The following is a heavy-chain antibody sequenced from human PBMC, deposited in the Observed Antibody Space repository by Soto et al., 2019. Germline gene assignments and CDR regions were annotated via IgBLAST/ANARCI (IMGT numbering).Heavy chain of an antibody. Sequence: GGSLRLSCTVSGFTFGDYAMSWFRQAPGKGLEWVGFIRSKAYGGTTEYAASVKGRFTISRDDSKSIAYLQMNSLKTEDTAVYYCTRGVGNDVGRYYFDYWGQGTLVTVSS. V-gene: IGHV3-49*03. CDR1: GFTFGDYA. CDR3: TRGVGNDVGRYYFDY. D-gene: IGHD1-1*01. CDR2: IRSKAYGGTT. J-gene: IGHJ4*02.